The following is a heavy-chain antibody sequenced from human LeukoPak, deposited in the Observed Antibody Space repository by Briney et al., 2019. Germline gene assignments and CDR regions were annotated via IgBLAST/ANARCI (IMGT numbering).Heavy chain of an antibody. CDR1: GGSFSGYY. Sequence: SETLSLTCAVYGGSFSGYYWSWIRQHPGKGLEWIGYIYYSGSTYYNPSLKSRVTISVDTSKNQFSLKLSSVTAADTAVYYCARDLGGYSGSYPDYWGQGTLVTVSS. D-gene: IGHD1-26*01. CDR3: ARDLGGYSGSYPDY. V-gene: IGHV4-31*11. CDR2: IYYSGST. J-gene: IGHJ4*02.